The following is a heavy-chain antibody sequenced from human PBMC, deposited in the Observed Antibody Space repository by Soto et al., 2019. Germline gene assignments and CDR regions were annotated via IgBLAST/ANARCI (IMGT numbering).Heavy chain of an antibody. CDR1: GFDFSTYA. CDR3: ARSEAVRSEAGTTTVGPNNWLDP. J-gene: IGHJ5*02. D-gene: IGHD1-1*01. Sequence: EVQLLESGGGLVQPGGSLRISCAASGFDFSTYAMSWVRLPPGKGLEWVSTTPATDDDTSYADSVTGRFIVSRDNSKHTLSLLMHSLRAEDTALYYCARSEAVRSEAGTTTVGPNNWLDPWGQGTLVTVSS. V-gene: IGHV3-23*01. CDR2: TPATDDDT.